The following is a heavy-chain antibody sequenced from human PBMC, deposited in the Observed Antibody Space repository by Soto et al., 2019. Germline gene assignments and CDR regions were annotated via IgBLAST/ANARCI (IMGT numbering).Heavy chain of an antibody. CDR1: GFTFSSYA. Sequence: GGSLRLSCAASGFTFSSYAMSWVRQAPGRGLEWVSGISCSGASTDYADSVQGRFTISRDNAKNSLYLQMNGLRAEDTALYYCAKDTNYDLYYYMDVWGKGTTVTVSS. J-gene: IGHJ6*03. V-gene: IGHV3-23*01. CDR2: ISCSGAST. CDR3: AKDTNYDLYYYMDV. D-gene: IGHD3-3*01.